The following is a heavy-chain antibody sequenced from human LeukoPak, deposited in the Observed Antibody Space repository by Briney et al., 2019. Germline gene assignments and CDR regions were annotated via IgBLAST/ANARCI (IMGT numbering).Heavy chain of an antibody. CDR3: AREDIIVVPPSRPFDP. CDR1: GYTFTSYD. V-gene: IGHV1-8*01. J-gene: IGHJ5*02. CDR2: INPNSGNT. D-gene: IGHD2-2*01. Sequence: GASVKVSCKASGYTFTSYDINWVRQASGQGLEWMGWINPNSGNTGYAQKFQGRVTLTRDTSTNTAYMELTSLRSEDTAVYYCAREDIIVVPPSRPFDPWGQGTLVTVSS.